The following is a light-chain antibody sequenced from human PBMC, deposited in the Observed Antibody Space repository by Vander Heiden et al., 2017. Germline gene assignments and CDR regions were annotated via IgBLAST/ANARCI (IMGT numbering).Light chain of an antibody. CDR2: DVG. J-gene: IGLJ1*01. CDR3: SSFTSSRLRL. V-gene: IGLV2-14*03. Sequence: SALIQPASVSGSPGQSITISCTGTSSDVGGYTFVSWYQQHPGKAPKLMMYDVGSRPSGVSNRFSGSKSGNTASLTISGLQAEDEADYYCSSFTSSRLRLFGTGTKVTVL. CDR1: SSDVGGYTF.